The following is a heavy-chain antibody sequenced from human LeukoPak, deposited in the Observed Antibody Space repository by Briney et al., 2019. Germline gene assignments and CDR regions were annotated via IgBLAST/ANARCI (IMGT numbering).Heavy chain of an antibody. V-gene: IGHV4-39*07. CDR2: IYYSGST. J-gene: IGHJ2*01. CDR3: ARRAVANTGWYFDV. CDR1: AGSISSSSYY. Sequence: SETLSLTCTVSAGSISSSSYYWGWLRQPPGKALEWIGSIYYSGSTYYNPSLKTRVTISADTSKNQFSLKLSSVTAADTAVYYCARRAVANTGWYFDVLGRGTLVTVSS. D-gene: IGHD6-19*01.